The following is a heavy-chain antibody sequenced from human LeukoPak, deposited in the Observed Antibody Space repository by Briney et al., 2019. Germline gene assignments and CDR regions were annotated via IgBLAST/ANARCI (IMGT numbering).Heavy chain of an antibody. V-gene: IGHV3-23*01. Sequence: GGSLRLSCAASGFTFSSNAMSWVRQAPAKGLEWVSAISGSGGSTYCADSVKGRFTISRDNSKNTLYLQMNSLRAEDTAVYYCAKDLGDYVLYYFDYWGQGTLVTVSS. CDR2: ISGSGGST. CDR1: GFTFSSNA. D-gene: IGHD4-17*01. J-gene: IGHJ4*02. CDR3: AKDLGDYVLYYFDY.